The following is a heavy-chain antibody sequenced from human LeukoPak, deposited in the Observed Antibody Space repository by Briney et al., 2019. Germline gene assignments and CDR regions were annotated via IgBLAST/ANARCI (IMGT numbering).Heavy chain of an antibody. D-gene: IGHD3-10*01. J-gene: IGHJ4*02. CDR3: ARDGSGPVDY. CDR1: GGTFSSYA. Sequence: GASVKVSCKASGGTFSSYAISWVPQAPGQGLEWMGRIIPILGIANYAQKFQGRVTITADKSTSTAYMELSSLRSEDTAVYYCARDGSGPVDYWGQGTLVTVSS. V-gene: IGHV1-69*04. CDR2: IIPILGIA.